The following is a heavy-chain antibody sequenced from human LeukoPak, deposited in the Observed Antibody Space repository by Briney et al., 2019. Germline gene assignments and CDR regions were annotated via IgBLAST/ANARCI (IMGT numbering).Heavy chain of an antibody. CDR2: IYSGGST. D-gene: IGHD2-2*03. CDR3: ASPWINRVHYYYYGMDV. V-gene: IGHV3-66*01. CDR1: GFTVSSNY. Sequence: PGGSLRLSCAASGFTVSSNYMSWVRQAPGKGLEWVSVIYSGGSTYYADSVKGRFTISRDNSKNTLYLQMNSLRAEDTAVYYCASPWINRVHYYYYGMDVWGQGTTVTVSS. J-gene: IGHJ6*02.